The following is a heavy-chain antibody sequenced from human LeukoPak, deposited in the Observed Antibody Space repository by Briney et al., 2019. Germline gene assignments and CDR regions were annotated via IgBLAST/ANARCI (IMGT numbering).Heavy chain of an antibody. J-gene: IGHJ4*02. V-gene: IGHV4-34*01. Sequence: SETLSLTCTVYGGSFSGYYWSWIRQPPGKGLEWIGEISDSGSTNYNPSLKSRVTISVDTSKNQFSLNLSSVTATDTAVYYCSSYGNYQFYFNYWGQGTLVTVSS. CDR2: ISDSGST. D-gene: IGHD4-11*01. CDR3: SSYGNYQFYFNY. CDR1: GGSFSGYY.